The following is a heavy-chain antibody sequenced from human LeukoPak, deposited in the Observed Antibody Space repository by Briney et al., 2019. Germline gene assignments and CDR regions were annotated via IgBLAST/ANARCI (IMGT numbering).Heavy chain of an antibody. J-gene: IGHJ4*02. V-gene: IGHV3-30*02. Sequence: AGGSLRLSCAASGFTFSSYGMHWVRQAPGKGLEWVAFIRYDGSNKYYADSVKGRFTVSRDNSKNTLYLQMNSLRAEDTAVYYCAKALSWAGSYYFDYWGQGTLVTVSS. CDR2: IRYDGSNK. D-gene: IGHD3/OR15-3a*01. CDR3: AKALSWAGSYYFDY. CDR1: GFTFSSYG.